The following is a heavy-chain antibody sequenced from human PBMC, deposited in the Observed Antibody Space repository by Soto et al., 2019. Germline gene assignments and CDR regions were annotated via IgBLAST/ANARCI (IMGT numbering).Heavy chain of an antibody. J-gene: IGHJ5*02. CDR3: ARDQNYYGSGSPSKFDP. CDR2: ISAYNGNT. D-gene: IGHD3-10*01. Sequence: GASVKVSCKASGYTFTSYGISWVRQAPGQGFEWMGWISAYNGNTNYAQKLQGRVTMTTDTSTSTAYMELRSLRSDDTAVYYCARDQNYYGSGSPSKFDPWGQGTLVTVSS. CDR1: GYTFTSYG. V-gene: IGHV1-18*01.